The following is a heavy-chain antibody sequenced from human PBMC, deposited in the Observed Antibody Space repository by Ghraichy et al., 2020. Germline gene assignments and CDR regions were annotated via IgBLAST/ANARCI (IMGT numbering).Heavy chain of an antibody. J-gene: IGHJ3*02. CDR3: AQYYYDSSGYSFLRYAFDI. CDR2: IIPIFGTA. CDR1: GGTFSSYA. D-gene: IGHD3-22*01. V-gene: IGHV1-69*13. Sequence: SVKASCKASGGTFSSYAISWVRQAPGQGLEWMGGIIPIFGTANYAQKFQGRVTITADESTSTAYMELSSLRSEDTAVYYCAQYYYDSSGYSFLRYAFDIWGQGTMVTVSS.